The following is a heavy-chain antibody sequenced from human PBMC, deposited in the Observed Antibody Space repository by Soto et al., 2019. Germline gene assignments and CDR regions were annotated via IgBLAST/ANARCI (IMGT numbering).Heavy chain of an antibody. CDR2: ITWNGATT. V-gene: IGHV3-20*04. CDR3: ARDGGVVVAVDAFDV. J-gene: IGHJ3*01. CDR1: GFTFDDHG. Sequence: VQLVESGGGVVRPGGSLRLACAASGFTFDDHGMTWVRQAPGKGLEWVSGITWNGATTGYADSVKGRFTISRDNAKNSLYLQMNSLRVEDTAVYYCARDGGVVVAVDAFDVWGQGTMVTVSS. D-gene: IGHD6-19*01.